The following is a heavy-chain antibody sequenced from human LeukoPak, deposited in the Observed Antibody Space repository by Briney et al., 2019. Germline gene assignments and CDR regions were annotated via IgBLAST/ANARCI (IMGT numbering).Heavy chain of an antibody. CDR1: GGSISSSSYY. J-gene: IGHJ4*02. Sequence: SETLSLTCTVSGGSISSSSYYWGWIRQPPEKGLEWIGSIYYSGSTYYNPSLKSRVTISVDTSKNQFSLKLNSVTAADTVVYYCARAGYGDSDFDYWGQGTLVTVSS. CDR2: IYYSGST. CDR3: ARAGYGDSDFDY. V-gene: IGHV4-39*07. D-gene: IGHD4-17*01.